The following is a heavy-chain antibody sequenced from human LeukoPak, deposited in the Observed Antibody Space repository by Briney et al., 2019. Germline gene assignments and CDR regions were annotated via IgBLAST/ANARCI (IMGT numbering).Heavy chain of an antibody. CDR2: MNPNSGNT. Sequence: GSVKVSCKASGYTFTSYDINWVRQATGQGLEWMGWMNPNSGNTGYAQKFQGRVTMTRDTSISTAYMELSSLRSEDTAVYYCARDNGGTAMAYYYYYYMDVWGKGTTVTISS. V-gene: IGHV1-8*01. CDR1: GYTFTSYD. CDR3: ARDNGGTAMAYYYYYYMDV. J-gene: IGHJ6*03. D-gene: IGHD5-18*01.